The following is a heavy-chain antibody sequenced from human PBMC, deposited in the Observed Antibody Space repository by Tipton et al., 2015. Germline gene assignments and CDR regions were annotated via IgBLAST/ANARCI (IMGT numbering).Heavy chain of an antibody. CDR2: ISHRDGS. V-gene: IGHV4-61*01. J-gene: IGHJ6*02. CDR1: AGSVSSGSYF. D-gene: IGHD5-24*01. CDR3: ARDLEHGMDG. Sequence: TLSLTCTVSAGSVSSGSYFWGWIRQTPGKGLEWIGYISHRDGSYFNPSLKSRVTISLDTSKNQFFLNLTSVTAADTAVYFCARDLEHGMDGWGQGTTVVVAS.